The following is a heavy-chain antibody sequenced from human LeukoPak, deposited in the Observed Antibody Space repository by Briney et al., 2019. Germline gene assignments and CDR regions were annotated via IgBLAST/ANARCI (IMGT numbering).Heavy chain of an antibody. V-gene: IGHV4-59*08. CDR2: IYYSGST. D-gene: IGHD2-2*01. CDR3: ARAHTADIVVVPADAQFADY. CDR1: GGSISSYY. Sequence: SETLSLTCTVSGGSISSYYWSWIRQPPGKGLEWIGYIYYSGSTNYNPSLKSRVTISVDTSKNQFSLKLSSVTAADTAVYYCARAHTADIVVVPADAQFADYWGQGTLVTVSS. J-gene: IGHJ4*02.